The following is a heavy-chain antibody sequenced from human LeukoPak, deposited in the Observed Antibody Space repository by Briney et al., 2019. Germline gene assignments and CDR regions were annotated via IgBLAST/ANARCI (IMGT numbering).Heavy chain of an antibody. CDR2: ISYDGSNK. Sequence: GGSLRLSCAASGFTFSRYGMHWVRQAPGKGLEWVAVISYDGSNKYYADSVKGRFTISRDNSKNTLYLQMNSLRAEDTAVYYCAKVNVEMATMVTDYWGQGTLVTVSS. D-gene: IGHD5-24*01. V-gene: IGHV3-30*18. CDR1: GFTFSRYG. CDR3: AKVNVEMATMVTDY. J-gene: IGHJ4*02.